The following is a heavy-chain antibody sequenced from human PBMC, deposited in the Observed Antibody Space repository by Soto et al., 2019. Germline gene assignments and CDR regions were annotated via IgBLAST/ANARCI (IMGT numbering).Heavy chain of an antibody. D-gene: IGHD1-20*01. CDR3: AEDRYNWNRDYYYGMDV. CDR1: AGPSSGYY. CDR2: INQSGST. V-gene: IGHV4-34*01. Sequence: SATLSLTCAVYAGPSSGYYRSCIRKPPWKGLEWIVNINQSGSTNYNPSLKSRVSISVDTSKDQFSLKLSAVTAADPAVYYCAEDRYNWNRDYYYGMDVWGQGTTVT. J-gene: IGHJ6*02.